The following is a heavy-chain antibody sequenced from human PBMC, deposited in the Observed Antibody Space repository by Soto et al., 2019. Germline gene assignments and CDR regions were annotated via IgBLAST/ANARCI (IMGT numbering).Heavy chain of an antibody. D-gene: IGHD5-12*01. J-gene: IGHJ5*02. Sequence: QVKLVQSGAEVKKPGSSVKVSCKASGGPFSSYAISWVRQAPGQGLEWMGGIIPIFDTTNYAQKFQDRVTISADESTSTAYMELSSLRFEDTAVYYCARAGGGYPLGGFDPWGQGTLVTVSS. V-gene: IGHV1-69*01. CDR1: GGPFSSYA. CDR2: IIPIFDTT. CDR3: ARAGGGYPLGGFDP.